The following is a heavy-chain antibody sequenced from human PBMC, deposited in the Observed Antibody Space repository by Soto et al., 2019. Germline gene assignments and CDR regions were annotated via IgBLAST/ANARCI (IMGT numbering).Heavy chain of an antibody. D-gene: IGHD2-15*01. CDR1: GGSVNNVNYY. CDR3: ARASVGPPGGGSWIMPFDY. V-gene: IGHV4-61*01. J-gene: IGHJ4*02. CDR2: IYNGQYR. Sequence: SETLSLTCSVSGGSVNNVNYYWSWIRQPPGKGLEWIASIYNGQYRKFNPSLKSRVTMSTDTSKNQFSLRLTSVTAADTAVYYCARASVGPPGGGSWIMPFDYWGQGALVTVSS.